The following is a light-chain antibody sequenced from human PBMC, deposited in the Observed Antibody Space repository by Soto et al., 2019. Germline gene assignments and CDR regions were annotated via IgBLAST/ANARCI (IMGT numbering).Light chain of an antibody. V-gene: IGKV1-9*01. CDR2: AAS. Sequence: DIQLTQSPSFLSASVGDRVTITCQASQGISSNLAWYQQKPGKAPNLLISAASTLQSGVPSRFSGSGSGTEFTLTISSLQPEDFATYYCQQLNSYPRTFGQGTKVEIK. CDR3: QQLNSYPRT. CDR1: QGISSN. J-gene: IGKJ1*01.